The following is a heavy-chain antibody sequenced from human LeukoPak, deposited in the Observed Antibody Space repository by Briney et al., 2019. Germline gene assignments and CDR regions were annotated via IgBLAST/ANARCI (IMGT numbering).Heavy chain of an antibody. V-gene: IGHV1-18*01. Sequence: ASVKVSCKASGYTFTNYVIIWVRQAPGQGLEFMGWINTYHGKTDYAQHVQGRVTMTTDTSTNTAYMELRSLRSEDTAVYYCARAPPYSSSYHYWGQGTLVTVSS. CDR1: GYTFTNYV. CDR3: ARAPPYSSSYHY. D-gene: IGHD6-13*01. CDR2: INTYHGKT. J-gene: IGHJ4*02.